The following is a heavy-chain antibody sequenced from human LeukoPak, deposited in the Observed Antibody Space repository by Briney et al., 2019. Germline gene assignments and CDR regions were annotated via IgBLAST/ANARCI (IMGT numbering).Heavy chain of an antibody. Sequence: PGGSLRLSCAASGFTFSSYAMHWVRQAPGKGLEYVSAISKNGGSTYYANSVKGRSTISRDNSKNTLYLQMGSLRAEDMAVYYCARDYVAADYYYGMDVWGQGTTVTVSS. D-gene: IGHD6-19*01. V-gene: IGHV3-64*01. CDR1: GFTFSSYA. J-gene: IGHJ6*02. CDR3: ARDYVAADYYYGMDV. CDR2: ISKNGGST.